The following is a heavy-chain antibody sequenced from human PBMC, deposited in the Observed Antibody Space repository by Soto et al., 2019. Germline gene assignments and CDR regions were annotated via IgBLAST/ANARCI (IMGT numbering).Heavy chain of an antibody. Sequence: PGGSLRLSCAASGFTFSSCAMSWVRQAPGKGLEWVSSISGSGSSTTYADSVKGRVTMSRDNSKNTLYLQMSSLRAEDTAVYYCAKETVRGGSLYYFEFSGQGTLVTVSS. CDR3: AKETVRGGSLYYFEF. J-gene: IGHJ4*02. V-gene: IGHV3-23*01. CDR1: GFTFSSCA. CDR2: ISGSGSST. D-gene: IGHD3-10*01.